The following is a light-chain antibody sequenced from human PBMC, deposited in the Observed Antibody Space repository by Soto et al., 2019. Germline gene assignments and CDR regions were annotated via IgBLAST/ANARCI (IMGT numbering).Light chain of an antibody. CDR3: ETWDRNTWV. J-gene: IGLJ3*02. CDR1: SGRSSYI. Sequence: QLVLTQSSSASASLGSSVKLTCTLSSGRSSYIIAWHQQQPGKAPRYLMKLEGSGNYDKGSGVPDRFSGSSSGADRYLIISNLQFEDEADYYCETWDRNTWVFGGGTKLTVL. CDR2: LEGSGNY. V-gene: IGLV4-60*02.